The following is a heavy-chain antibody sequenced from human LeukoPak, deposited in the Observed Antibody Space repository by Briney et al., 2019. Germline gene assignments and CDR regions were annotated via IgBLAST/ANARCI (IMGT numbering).Heavy chain of an antibody. V-gene: IGHV4-39*07. J-gene: IGHJ4*02. Sequence: PSETLSLTCTVSGGSISSSSYYWGWIRQPPGKGLEWIGSIYYSGSTYYNPSLKSRVTISVDTSKNQFSLKLSSVTAADTAVYYCARAYDSSGPSETFDYWGQGTLVTVSS. CDR2: IYYSGST. CDR3: ARAYDSSGPSETFDY. D-gene: IGHD3-22*01. CDR1: GGSISSSSYY.